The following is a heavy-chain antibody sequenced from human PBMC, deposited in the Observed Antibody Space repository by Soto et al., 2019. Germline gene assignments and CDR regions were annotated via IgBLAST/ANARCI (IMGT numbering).Heavy chain of an antibody. J-gene: IGHJ5*02. CDR3: ARAGQSAYYEFWSGYDSSWFDP. CDR1: GYTFTGYY. V-gene: IGHV1-2*04. CDR2: INPNSGGT. Sequence: ASVKVSCKASGYTFTGYYMHWVRQAPGQGLEWMGWINPNSGGTNYAQKFQGWVTMTRDTSISTAYMELSRLRSDDTAVYYCARAGQSAYYEFWSGYDSSWFDPWGQGTLVIVSS. D-gene: IGHD3-3*01.